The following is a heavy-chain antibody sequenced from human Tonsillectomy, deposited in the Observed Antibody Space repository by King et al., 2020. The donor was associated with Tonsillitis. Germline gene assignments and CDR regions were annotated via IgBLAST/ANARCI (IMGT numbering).Heavy chain of an antibody. CDR2: IYYSGST. J-gene: IGHJ3*01. CDR3: ARYGQLRGAFDV. D-gene: IGHD5-24*01. CDR1: GGSISSYY. Sequence: VQLQESGPGLLKPSETLSLTCTVSGGSISSYYWSWIRQPPGKGLEWIGNIYYSGSTNYNPSRKSRVTISVDTSKNQFSLKLSSVTAADTAVYYCARYGQLRGAFDVWGQGTMVTVSS. V-gene: IGHV4-59*08.